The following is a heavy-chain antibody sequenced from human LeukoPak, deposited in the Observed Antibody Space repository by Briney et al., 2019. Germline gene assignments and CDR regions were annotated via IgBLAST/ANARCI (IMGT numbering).Heavy chain of an antibody. V-gene: IGHV4-4*02. Sequence: SETLSLTCAVSGGSISSSNWWSWVRQPPGKGLEWIGEIYHSGSTNYNPSLKSRVTISVDKSKNQFSLKLSSVTAADTAVYYCARAVCSGGSCYDGFDPWGQGTLVTVSS. D-gene: IGHD2-15*01. CDR2: IYHSGST. CDR3: ARAVCSGGSCYDGFDP. CDR1: GGSISSSNW. J-gene: IGHJ5*02.